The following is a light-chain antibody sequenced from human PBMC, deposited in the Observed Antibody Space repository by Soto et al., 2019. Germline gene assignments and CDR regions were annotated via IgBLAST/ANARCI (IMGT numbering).Light chain of an antibody. V-gene: IGLV2-14*03. CDR2: DVS. CDR3: SSYTGSSTV. CDR1: SSDVGGYNY. J-gene: IGLJ1*01. Sequence: QSVLTQPASLSGSPGQSITISCTGTSSDVGGYNYVSWYQQHPGKAPELMIFDVSSRPSGVSNRFSGSKSGNTASLTISGLQAEDEADYYCSSYTGSSTVFGTGTKVTVL.